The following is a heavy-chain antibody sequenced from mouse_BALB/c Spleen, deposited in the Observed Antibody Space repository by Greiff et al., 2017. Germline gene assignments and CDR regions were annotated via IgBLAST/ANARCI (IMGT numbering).Heavy chain of an antibody. CDR1: GFTFSSFG. CDR2: ISSGSSTI. D-gene: IGHD2-4*01. Sequence: EVQLVESGGGLVQPGGSRKLSCAASGFTFSSFGMHWVRQAPEKGLEWVAYISSGSSTIYYADTVKGRFTISRDNPKNTLFLQMTSLRSEDTAMYYCARLGVSTMITTGDRRLAMDYWGQGTSVTVSS. CDR3: ARLGVSTMITTGDRRLAMDY. V-gene: IGHV5-17*02. J-gene: IGHJ4*01.